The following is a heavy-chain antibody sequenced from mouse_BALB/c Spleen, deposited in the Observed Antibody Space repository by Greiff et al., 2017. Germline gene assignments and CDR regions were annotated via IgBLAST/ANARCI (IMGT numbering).Heavy chain of an antibody. CDR3: DSANIKICTMDY. V-gene: IGHV5-12-1*01. Sequence: EVQVVESGAGLVKPGGSLKLSCAASGFAFTSYDMSWVRQTPEKRLEWVAYISSGGGSTYYPDTVKGRFTISRDNAKNTLYLQMSSLRSEDTAMYYYDSANIKICTMDYGGQGTSVTVSS. D-gene: IGHD1-3*01. CDR2: ISSGGGST. CDR1: GFAFTSYD. J-gene: IGHJ4*01.